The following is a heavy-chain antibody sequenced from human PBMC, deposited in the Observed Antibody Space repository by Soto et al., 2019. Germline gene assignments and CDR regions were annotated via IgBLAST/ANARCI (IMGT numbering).Heavy chain of an antibody. J-gene: IGHJ4*02. CDR1: GYTFTNYD. CDR2: MNHKSGNT. V-gene: IGHV1-8*01. D-gene: IGHD3-16*01. Sequence: QVQLVQSGAEVKKPGASVKVSCKASGYTFTNYDINWVRQATGQGLEWMGWMNHKSGNTGFAQQFQGRVTMTRNTAISTAYMELSSLRSEDTAVYYCARVWGSIDYWVQGTLVTVSS. CDR3: ARVWGSIDY.